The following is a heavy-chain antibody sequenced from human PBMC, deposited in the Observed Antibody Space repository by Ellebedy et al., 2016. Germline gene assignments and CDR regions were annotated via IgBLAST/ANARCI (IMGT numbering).Heavy chain of an antibody. CDR3: GASAIGNIFDY. Sequence: GESLKISCAASGFTFSGYAMHWVRQASGKGLEWVGRIRQKSRGYSTEYAASVKGRFTISREDSKNSLYLQMDSLKTEDTAVYYCGASAIGNIFDYWGQGALVAVSS. CDR1: GFTFSGYA. D-gene: IGHD1-26*01. CDR2: IRQKSRGYST. J-gene: IGHJ4*02. V-gene: IGHV3-73*01.